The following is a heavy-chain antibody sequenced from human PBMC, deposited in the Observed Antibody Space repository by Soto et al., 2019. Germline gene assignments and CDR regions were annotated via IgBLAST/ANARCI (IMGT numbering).Heavy chain of an antibody. V-gene: IGHV1-8*01. J-gene: IGHJ4*02. Sequence: ASVKVSCKASGYTFTNFDINWVRQAAGQGLEWVGWMNPNSGNSGSAQKFQGRVTLTRNTSMRTAYMELSSLRSEDTAVYFCVGATEGYSYALGYWGQGTLVTVSS. CDR1: GYTFTNFD. CDR3: VGATEGYSYALGY. CDR2: MNPNSGNS. D-gene: IGHD3-16*01.